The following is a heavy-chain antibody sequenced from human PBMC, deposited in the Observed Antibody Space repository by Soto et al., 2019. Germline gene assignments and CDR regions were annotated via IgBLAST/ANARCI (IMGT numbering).Heavy chain of an antibody. CDR3: ARVLFKRGYSYGLSVY. Sequence: ASVKVSCKASGGTFSSYAISWVRQAPGQGLEWMGGIIPIFGTANYAQKFQGRVTITADESTSTAYMELSSLRSEDTAVYYCARVLFKRGYSYGLSVYWGEGTLVTVS. J-gene: IGHJ4*02. CDR1: GGTFSSYA. V-gene: IGHV1-69*13. D-gene: IGHD5-18*01. CDR2: IIPIFGTA.